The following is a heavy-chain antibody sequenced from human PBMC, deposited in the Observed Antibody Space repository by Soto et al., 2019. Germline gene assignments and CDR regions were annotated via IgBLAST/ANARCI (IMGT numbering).Heavy chain of an antibody. D-gene: IGHD2-8*01. Sequence: PSETLSLTCTVSGGSISSSSYYWGWIRQPPGKGLEWIGSIYYSGSTYYNPSLKSRVTISVDTSKNQFSLKLSSVTAADTAVYYCARQDIVLMVYANDYWGQGTLVTVPQ. V-gene: IGHV4-39*01. CDR2: IYYSGST. J-gene: IGHJ4*02. CDR1: GGSISSSSYY. CDR3: ARQDIVLMVYANDY.